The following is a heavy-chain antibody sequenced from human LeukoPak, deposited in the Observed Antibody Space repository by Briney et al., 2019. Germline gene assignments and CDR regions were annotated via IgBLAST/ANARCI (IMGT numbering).Heavy chain of an antibody. D-gene: IGHD3-9*01. CDR2: ISSNGGST. CDR3: ARGLPRSRYFDWSQAY. Sequence: GGSLRLSCAASGFTFSSYAMHWVRQAPGKGLEYVSAISSNGGSTYYANSVKGRFTISRDNSKNTLYLQMGSLRAEDMAVYYCARGLPRSRYFDWSQAYWGQGTLVTVSS. CDR1: GFTFSSYA. V-gene: IGHV3-64*01. J-gene: IGHJ4*02.